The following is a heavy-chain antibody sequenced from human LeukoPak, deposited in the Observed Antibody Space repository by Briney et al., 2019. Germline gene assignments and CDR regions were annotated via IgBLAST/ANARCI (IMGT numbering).Heavy chain of an antibody. CDR1: GFTFSSYE. Sequence: GGSLRLSCAASGFTFSSYEMNWVRQAPGKGLEGVSYISSSGSTIYYADSVKGRFTISRDNSKNTLYLQMNSLRAEDTAVYYCARDRQAYSGYDSPIDYWGQGTLVTVSS. D-gene: IGHD5-12*01. V-gene: IGHV3-48*03. CDR3: ARDRQAYSGYDSPIDY. J-gene: IGHJ4*02. CDR2: ISSSGSTI.